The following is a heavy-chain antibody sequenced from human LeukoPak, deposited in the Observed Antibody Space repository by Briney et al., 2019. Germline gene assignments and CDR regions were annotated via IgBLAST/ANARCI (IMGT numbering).Heavy chain of an antibody. CDR2: ISSSSSYI. CDR1: GFTFSSYS. V-gene: IGHV3-21*01. Sequence: GGSLRLSCAASGFTFSSYSMNWVRQAPGKGLEWVSSISSSSSYIYYADSVKGRFTISRDNANNSLYLQMNSLRAEDTAVYYCARYRSRATYYFDYWGQGTLVTVSS. J-gene: IGHJ4*02. D-gene: IGHD1-26*01. CDR3: ARYRSRATYYFDY.